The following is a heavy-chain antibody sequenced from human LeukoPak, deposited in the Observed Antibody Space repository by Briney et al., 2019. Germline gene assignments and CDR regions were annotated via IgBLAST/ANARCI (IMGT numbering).Heavy chain of an antibody. CDR1: GASIRSGDYY. CDR3: ARVDWWFDIMTGWPAITNNGMDV. Sequence: SQTLSLTCTVSGASIRSGDYYWSWIRQSPGKGLEWIGYIYFRGNTKYSPALESRVTISEDPSKNQFSLRLTSLTAADTAVYYCARVDWWFDIMTGWPAITNNGMDVWGQGTTVIVSS. CDR2: IYFRGNT. V-gene: IGHV4-61*08. J-gene: IGHJ6*02. D-gene: IGHD3-9*01.